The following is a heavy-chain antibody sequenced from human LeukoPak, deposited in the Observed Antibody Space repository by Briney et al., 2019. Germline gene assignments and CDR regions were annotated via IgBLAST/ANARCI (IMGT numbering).Heavy chain of an antibody. D-gene: IGHD3-10*01. CDR2: ISSSSSTI. J-gene: IGHJ4*02. CDR1: GFSFSDYS. Sequence: GGSLRLSCAASGFSFSDYSMNWVRQAPGRGLEWLAYISSSSSTIHYADSVRGRFTVSRDNAKSSLFLQMNSLRAEDTAVYYCARGFPPTTYYSGSGSSDFWGQGTLVTVSS. CDR3: ARGFPPTTYYSGSGSSDF. V-gene: IGHV3-48*04.